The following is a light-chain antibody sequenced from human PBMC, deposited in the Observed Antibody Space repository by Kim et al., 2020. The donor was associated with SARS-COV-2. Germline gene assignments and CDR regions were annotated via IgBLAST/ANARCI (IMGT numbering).Light chain of an antibody. Sequence: EIVLTQSPGTLTLSPGERATLSCRASQSVSSGYLAWYQQKPGQAPRLLVYGPSSRATGIPDRFSGSGSGTDFTLTISRLEPEDFAVYYCQQYGTSPWTFGQGTKVEVK. V-gene: IGKV3-20*01. CDR3: QQYGTSPWT. CDR2: GPS. J-gene: IGKJ1*01. CDR1: QSVSSGY.